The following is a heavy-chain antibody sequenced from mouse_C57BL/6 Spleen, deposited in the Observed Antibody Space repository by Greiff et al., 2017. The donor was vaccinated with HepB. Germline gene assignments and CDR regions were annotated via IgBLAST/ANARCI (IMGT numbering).Heavy chain of an antibody. J-gene: IGHJ2*01. D-gene: IGHD1-1*01. CDR2: INPNNGGT. CDR3: ARGGNYYGSSDY. V-gene: IGHV1-26*01. Sequence: VQLQQSGPELVKPGASVKISCKASGYTFTDYYMNWVKQSHGKSLEWIGDINPNNGGTSYNQKFTGKATLTVDKSSSTAYMELRSLTSEDSAVYYCARGGNYYGSSDYWGQGTTLTVSS. CDR1: GYTFTDYY.